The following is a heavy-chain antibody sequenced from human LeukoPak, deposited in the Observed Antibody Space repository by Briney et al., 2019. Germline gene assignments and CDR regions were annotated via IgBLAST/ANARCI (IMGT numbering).Heavy chain of an antibody. Sequence: GRSLRLSCAASGFTFGTYGMHWVRQAPGKGLEWVAKINQDGGEKYYVDSVKGRFTISRDNAKNSLDLQMNSLRADDTAVYYCASPRGYSGDNLFDYWGQGTQVTVSS. D-gene: IGHD5-12*01. CDR3: ASPRGYSGDNLFDY. J-gene: IGHJ4*02. CDR1: GFTFGTYG. CDR2: INQDGGEK. V-gene: IGHV3-7*01.